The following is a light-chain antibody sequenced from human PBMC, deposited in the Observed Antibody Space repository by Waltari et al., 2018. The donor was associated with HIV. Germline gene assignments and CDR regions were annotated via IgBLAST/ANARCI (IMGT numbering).Light chain of an antibody. V-gene: IGLV3-9*01. CDR3: QVWDSSTHVV. CDR2: RDS. J-gene: IGLJ2*01. Sequence: SYELTQPLSVSVALGQTARITCGGNNIGRKNVHWYQQKPGQAPVLVIYRDSNRPSRIPERFAGSNSGNTATLTSSRAQAGDEADYYCQVWDSSTHVVFGGGTKLTVL. CDR1: NIGRKN.